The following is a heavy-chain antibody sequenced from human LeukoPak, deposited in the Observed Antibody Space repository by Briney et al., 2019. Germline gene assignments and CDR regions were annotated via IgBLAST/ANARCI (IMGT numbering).Heavy chain of an antibody. Sequence: SVKVSCKASGGTFSSYAISWVRQAPGQGLEWMGGIIPIFGTANYAQKFQGRVTITTDESTSTAYMELSSLRSEDTAVYYCARGHSSSPYYYYYYCMDVWGKGTTVTVSS. D-gene: IGHD6-6*01. CDR1: GGTFSSYA. V-gene: IGHV1-69*05. CDR3: ARGHSSSPYYYYYYCMDV. J-gene: IGHJ6*03. CDR2: IIPIFGTA.